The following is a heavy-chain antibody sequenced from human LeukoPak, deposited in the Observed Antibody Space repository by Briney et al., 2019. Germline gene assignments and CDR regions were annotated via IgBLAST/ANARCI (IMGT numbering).Heavy chain of an antibody. Sequence: PGGSLRLSCAASGFTFSNYEMIWVRLAPGKGLEWVSYISSSGSTIYYADSVKGRFTISRDNAKNSLYLQMNSLRAEDAAVYYCARLTWLDFDYWGQGTLVTVSS. CDR1: GFTFSNYE. D-gene: IGHD6-19*01. J-gene: IGHJ4*02. CDR3: ARLTWLDFDY. V-gene: IGHV3-48*03. CDR2: ISSSGSTI.